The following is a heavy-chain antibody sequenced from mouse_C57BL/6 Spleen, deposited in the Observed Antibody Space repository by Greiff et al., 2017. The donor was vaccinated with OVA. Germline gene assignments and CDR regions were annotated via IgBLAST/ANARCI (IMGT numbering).Heavy chain of an antibody. V-gene: IGHV1-54*01. J-gene: IGHJ3*01. D-gene: IGHD1-1*01. CDR1: GYAFTNYL. CDR2: INPGSGGT. CDR3: ARDYYGSSSAWFAY. Sequence: VQLQQSGAELVRPGTSVKVSCKASGYAFTNYLIEWVKQRPGQGLEWIGVINPGSGGTNYNEKFKGKATLTADKSSSTAYMQLSSLTSEDSAVYCCARDYYGSSSAWFAYWGQGTLVTVSA.